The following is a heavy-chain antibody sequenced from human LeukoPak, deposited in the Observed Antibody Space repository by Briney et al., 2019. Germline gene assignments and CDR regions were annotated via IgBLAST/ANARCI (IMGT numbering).Heavy chain of an antibody. CDR2: IYYTGST. J-gene: IGHJ4*02. D-gene: IGHD5-24*01. CDR3: ASSRDGYNPD. Sequence: SETLSLTCTVSGDSISLYYWSWIRQPPGKGLEWIGYIYYTGSTNYNPSLKSRVTISVDTSKNQFSLKLSSVTAADTAVYYCASSRDGYNPDWGQGTLVTVSS. CDR1: GDSISLYY. V-gene: IGHV4-59*01.